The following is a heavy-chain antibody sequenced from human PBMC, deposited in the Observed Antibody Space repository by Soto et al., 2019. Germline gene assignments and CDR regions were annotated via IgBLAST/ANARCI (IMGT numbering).Heavy chain of an antibody. CDR3: ARGGGGRYFDV. J-gene: IGHJ2*01. CDR1: GFSFTNYW. D-gene: IGHD3-16*01. Sequence: EVQLVESGGGLVQPGGSLRLSCAASGFSFTNYWMKWVRQAPGKGLEWVADIKQDGTEKYYLASVRGRFTIARHNANNALYLQMNGTRAEDTAVYFCARGGGGRYFDVWGRGTLV. V-gene: IGHV3-7*05. CDR2: IKQDGTEK.